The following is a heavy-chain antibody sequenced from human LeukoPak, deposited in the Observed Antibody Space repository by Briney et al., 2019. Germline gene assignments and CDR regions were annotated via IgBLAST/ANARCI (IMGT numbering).Heavy chain of an antibody. Sequence: ASVKVSCKASGYTFTGYYIHWVRQAPGQGLERMGWINPKSGGTNYAQKFQGRVTITRDTSASTAYMELSSLRSEDTAVYYCARPDGSGSYYPLSYWGQGTLVTVSS. CDR1: GYTFTGYY. J-gene: IGHJ4*02. CDR2: INPKSGGT. CDR3: ARPDGSGSYYPLSY. D-gene: IGHD3-10*01. V-gene: IGHV1-2*02.